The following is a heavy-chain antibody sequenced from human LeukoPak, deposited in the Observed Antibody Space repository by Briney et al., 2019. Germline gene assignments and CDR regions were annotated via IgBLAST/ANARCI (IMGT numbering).Heavy chain of an antibody. CDR1: GGSISSGSYH. CDR2: IYPSGST. D-gene: IGHD1-1*01. Sequence: SETLSLTCTVSGGSISSGSYHWSWIRQPAGKALEWIGRIYPSGSTNYDPSLKSRVTISVDTSKNQFSLKLSSVTAADTAVYYCARDLYGTGNDAFDIWGQGTMVTVSS. CDR3: ARDLYGTGNDAFDI. V-gene: IGHV4-61*02. J-gene: IGHJ3*02.